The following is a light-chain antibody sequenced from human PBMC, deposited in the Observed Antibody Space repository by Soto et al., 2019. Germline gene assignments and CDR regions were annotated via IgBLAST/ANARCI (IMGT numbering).Light chain of an antibody. Sequence: EIVLTQSPTTLSLSPGERATLSCRASHSVSINLAWFQQKPGQSPRLLIYGASTRATGIPAMFSGSRAGTDFTLTISSVEPEDVAMYYCHQSNQFGQGTRLEIK. CDR2: GAS. J-gene: IGKJ5*01. V-gene: IGKV3D-11*03. CDR1: HSVSIN. CDR3: HQSNQ.